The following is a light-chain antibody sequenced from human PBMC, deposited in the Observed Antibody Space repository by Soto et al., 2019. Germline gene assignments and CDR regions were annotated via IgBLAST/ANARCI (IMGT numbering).Light chain of an antibody. J-gene: IGLJ2*01. Sequence: QSVLTQPPSASESPGQSVTISCTGVSGDVGGYTYVSWYQQYPGKAPKLLIYEVSKRPQGVPDRFTGSKSGNTASLTVSGLQPDDEADYYCSSSGGSNGFVVFGGGTKLTVL. CDR3: SSSGGSNGFVV. CDR2: EVS. CDR1: SGDVGGYTY. V-gene: IGLV2-8*01.